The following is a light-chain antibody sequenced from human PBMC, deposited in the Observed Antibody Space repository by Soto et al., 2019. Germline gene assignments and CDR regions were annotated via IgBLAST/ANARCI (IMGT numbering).Light chain of an antibody. Sequence: EIVMTQSPATLSVSPGERATLSCRASQSVSSSYLAWYQQKPGQAPRLLIYGASSRATGIPDRFSGSGSGTDFTLTISRLEPEDFAVYYCQQHGSSLWTFGQGTKVEVK. CDR3: QQHGSSLWT. CDR1: QSVSSSY. V-gene: IGKV3-20*01. CDR2: GAS. J-gene: IGKJ1*01.